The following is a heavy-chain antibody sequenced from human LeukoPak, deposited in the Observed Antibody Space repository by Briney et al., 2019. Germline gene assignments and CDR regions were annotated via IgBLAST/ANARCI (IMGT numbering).Heavy chain of an antibody. CDR3: AKDQGPGGAFDI. CDR1: GFTFSSYA. Sequence: GGSLRLSCAASGFTFSSYAMSWVPQAPGKGLEWVSAISGSGGSTYYADSVKGRFTISRDNSKNTLYLQMNSLRAEDTAVYYCAKDQGPGGAFDIWGQGTMVTVSS. J-gene: IGHJ3*02. V-gene: IGHV3-23*01. D-gene: IGHD3-16*01. CDR2: ISGSGGST.